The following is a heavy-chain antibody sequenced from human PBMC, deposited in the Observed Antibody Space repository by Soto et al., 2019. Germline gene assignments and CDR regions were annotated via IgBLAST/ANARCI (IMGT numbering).Heavy chain of an antibody. Sequence: EVQLVESGGGLVQPGGSLRLSCAASGFTFSSYWMHWVRQAPGQGLVWVSRINSDGSSTSYADSVKGRFTISRDNAKNTMYLRMNSLRAEDTAVYYCARRIRGGDFDYYGKDVWGQGTTVTVSS. D-gene: IGHD2-21*02. CDR2: INSDGSST. CDR1: GFTFSSYW. J-gene: IGHJ6*02. V-gene: IGHV3-74*01. CDR3: ARRIRGGDFDYYGKDV.